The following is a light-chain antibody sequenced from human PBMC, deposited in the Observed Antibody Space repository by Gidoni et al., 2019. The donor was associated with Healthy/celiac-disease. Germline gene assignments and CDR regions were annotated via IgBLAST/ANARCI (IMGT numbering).Light chain of an antibody. V-gene: IGKV3-20*01. CDR1: QIVSSSY. CDR2: GAS. Sequence: DIVLTQSPGTLSLSPGERATLSCRASQIVSSSYLAWYQQKPGQAPRLLIYGASSRATGIPDRFSGSGSGTDFTLTISRLEPEDFAVYYCQQYGSSRTFGQGTKVEIK. CDR3: QQYGSSRT. J-gene: IGKJ1*01.